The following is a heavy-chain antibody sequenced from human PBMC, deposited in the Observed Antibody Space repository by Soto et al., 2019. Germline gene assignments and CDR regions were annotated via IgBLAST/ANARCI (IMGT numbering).Heavy chain of an antibody. CDR3: PTTVPPTLGYSGMEV. CDR2: IKSKTDGGTT. D-gene: IGHD7-27*01. J-gene: IGHJ6*02. Sequence: GGSLRLSCAASGFTFSNAWMNWVRQAPGKGLEWVGRIKSKTDGGTTDYAAPVKGRFTISRDDSRNTLYLQMNSLKTEDTAVYYCPTTVPPTLGYSGMEVWGQGTTVTVPS. V-gene: IGHV3-15*07. CDR1: GFTFSNAW.